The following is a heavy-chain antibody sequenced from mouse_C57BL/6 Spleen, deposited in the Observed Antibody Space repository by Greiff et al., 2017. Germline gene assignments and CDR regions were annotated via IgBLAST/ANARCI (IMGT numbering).Heavy chain of an antibody. CDR1: GFTFSNYW. CDR3: TTDYYGSPMDY. CDR2: IRLKSANYAT. J-gene: IGHJ4*01. D-gene: IGHD1-1*01. Sequence: DVKLVESGGGLVQPGGSMKLSCVASGFTFSNYWMNWVRPSPEKGLEWVAQIRLKSANYATPYAESVKGRFTISRDDSKSSVYLQMNNLRAEDTGIYYCTTDYYGSPMDYWGQGTSVTVSS. V-gene: IGHV6-3*01.